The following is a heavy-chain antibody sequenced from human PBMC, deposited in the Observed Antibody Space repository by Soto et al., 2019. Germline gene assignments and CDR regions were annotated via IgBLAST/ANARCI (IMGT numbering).Heavy chain of an antibody. J-gene: IGHJ4*02. V-gene: IGHV1-18*01. CDR2: ISAYNGNT. CDR3: ARGGTPIAC. Sequence: QVQLVQSGAEVKKPGPSVKVSCKASGYNFTNFGISWVRQAPGQGLEWMGWISAYNGNTNYAQNFQGRVTMTTDTSTSPAYMGLRSLISVDTAVYYCARGGTPIACWGPGTLVSVSS. CDR1: GYNFTNFG. D-gene: IGHD3-16*01.